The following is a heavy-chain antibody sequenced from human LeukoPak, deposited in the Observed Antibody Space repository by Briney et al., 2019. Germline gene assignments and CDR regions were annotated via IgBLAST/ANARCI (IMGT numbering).Heavy chain of an antibody. Sequence: SETLSLTCTVSGGSISSYYWSWIRQPPGKGLEWIGYIYYSGSTNYNPSLKSRVTISVDTSKNQFSLKLSSVTAADTAVYYCARVTGTGPFYYYYYMDVWGKGATVTISS. V-gene: IGHV4-59*01. CDR2: IYYSGST. D-gene: IGHD1-1*01. CDR1: GGSISSYY. CDR3: ARVTGTGPFYYYYYMDV. J-gene: IGHJ6*03.